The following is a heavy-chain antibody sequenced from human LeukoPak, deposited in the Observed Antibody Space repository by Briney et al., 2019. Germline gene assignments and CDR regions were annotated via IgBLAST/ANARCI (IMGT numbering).Heavy chain of an antibody. Sequence: SETLSLTCTVSGGSISSGGYSWSWIRQHPGKGLEWIGYIYYSGSTYYNPSLKSRVTISVDTSKNQFSLKLSSVTAADTAVYYCARVEEYCSSTSCYTGLLGDAFDIWGQGTMVTVSS. CDR2: IYYSGST. D-gene: IGHD2-2*02. J-gene: IGHJ3*02. V-gene: IGHV4-31*03. CDR1: GGSISSGGYS. CDR3: ARVEEYCSSTSCYTGLLGDAFDI.